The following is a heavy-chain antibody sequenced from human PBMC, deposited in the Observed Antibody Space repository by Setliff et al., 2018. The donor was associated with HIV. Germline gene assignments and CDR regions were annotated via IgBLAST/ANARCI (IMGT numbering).Heavy chain of an antibody. Sequence: GASVKVSCKPSGHTFTNYDIHWMRRATGQGLEWMGWMNPNSGVSGYALKFQARVTMTRDTSISTAYMGLSSLTSEDTAVYYCARGKGVGGVVITGGLDVWGKGTTVTVS. CDR2: MNPNSGVS. V-gene: IGHV1-8*01. J-gene: IGHJ6*03. CDR3: ARGKGVGGVVITGGLDV. D-gene: IGHD3-10*01. CDR1: GHTFTNYD.